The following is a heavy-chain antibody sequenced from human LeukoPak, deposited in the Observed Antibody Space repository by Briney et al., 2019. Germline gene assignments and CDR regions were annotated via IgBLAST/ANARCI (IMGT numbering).Heavy chain of an antibody. D-gene: IGHD4-23*01. V-gene: IGHV4-59*12. Sequence: SETLSLTCTVSGGSISNYYWSWIRQSPVKGLEWIGVIYYSGSTNYNPSLKSRVTISVDTSKNQFSLKLSSVTAADTAVYYCAREGGDYGGNSQFWYFDLWGRGTLVTVSS. CDR2: IYYSGST. CDR3: AREGGDYGGNSQFWYFDL. J-gene: IGHJ2*01. CDR1: GGSISNYY.